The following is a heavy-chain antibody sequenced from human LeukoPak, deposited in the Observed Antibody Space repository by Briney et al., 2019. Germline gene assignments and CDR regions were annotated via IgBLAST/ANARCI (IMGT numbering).Heavy chain of an antibody. V-gene: IGHV4-59*01. CDR3: ARYSSGWFWYFDL. CDR2: IYSSGST. CDR1: GGSISSYY. Sequence: PSETLSLTCTVSGGSISSYYWSWVRQPPGKGLEWIGYIYSSGSTNYNPSLKSRVTISVDTSKNQFSLKLTSVTAADTAVYYCARYSSGWFWYFDLWGRGTLVTVSS. D-gene: IGHD6-13*01. J-gene: IGHJ2*01.